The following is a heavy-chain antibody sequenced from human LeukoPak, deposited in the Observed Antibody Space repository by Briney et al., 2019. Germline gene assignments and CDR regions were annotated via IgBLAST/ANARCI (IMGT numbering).Heavy chain of an antibody. D-gene: IGHD2/OR15-2a*01. CDR3: ARGGLSIMGY. J-gene: IGHJ4*02. CDR2: INGDGSWT. Sequence: PGGSLRLSCAASGNYWMHWVRQAPGKGLVWVSHINGDGSWTTYADSVKGRFTISRDNARNSLYLQMNSLRAEDTAVYFCARGGLSIMGYWGQGTLVTVSS. V-gene: IGHV3-74*01. CDR1: GNYW.